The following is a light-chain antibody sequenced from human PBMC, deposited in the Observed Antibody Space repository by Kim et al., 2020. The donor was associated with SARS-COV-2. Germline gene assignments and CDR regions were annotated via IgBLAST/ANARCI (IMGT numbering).Light chain of an antibody. Sequence: LSPGEEATLSCRASQSVLTSLAWYQQKPGQVPRLLIYDASFRAPGIPASFSGSGSGTDFTLVISSLEPEDFAVYYCQQRNNWPLTFGQGTRLEIK. CDR2: DAS. J-gene: IGKJ5*01. V-gene: IGKV3-11*01. CDR3: QQRNNWPLT. CDR1: QSVLTS.